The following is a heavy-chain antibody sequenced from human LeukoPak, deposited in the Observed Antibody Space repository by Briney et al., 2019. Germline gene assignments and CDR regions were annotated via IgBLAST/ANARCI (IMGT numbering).Heavy chain of an antibody. D-gene: IGHD5-18*01. V-gene: IGHV4-59*11. CDR2: MYYIGST. CDR1: GGSITSHY. Sequence: PSETLSLTCTVSGGSITSHYWSWIRQPPGKGLEWIGYMYYIGSTNYNPSLKSRVTISVDTSKNQFSLKLSSVTAADTAVYYCARGVGYSSDVWGKGTTVTVSS. CDR3: ARGVGYSSDV. J-gene: IGHJ6*04.